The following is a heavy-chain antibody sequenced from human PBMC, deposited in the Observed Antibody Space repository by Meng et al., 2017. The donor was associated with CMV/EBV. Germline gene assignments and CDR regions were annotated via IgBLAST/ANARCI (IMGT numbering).Heavy chain of an antibody. J-gene: IGHJ6*02. CDR1: GYTFTGYY. V-gene: IGHV1-2*02. CDR2: INPNSGGT. D-gene: IGHD3-10*01. CDR3: ARDFANEGVYYYDYYYGMDV. Sequence: ASVKVSCKASGYTFTGYYMHWVRQAPGQGPEWMGWINPNSGGTNYAQKFQGRVTMTRDTSISTAYMELSRLRSDDTAVYYCARDFANEGVYYYDYYYGMDVWGQGTMVTVSS.